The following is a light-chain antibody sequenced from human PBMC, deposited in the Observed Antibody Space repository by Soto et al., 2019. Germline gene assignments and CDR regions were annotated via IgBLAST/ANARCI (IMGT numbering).Light chain of an antibody. Sequence: DIQTTQSPSSLSASVGDRVTITCQASQDISNYLNWYQQKPGEAPKLLISDGSNLETGVPSRFSGSGSGTHFTFTISSLQPEDFATYHCQQYEKVGLTFGGGTKVEIK. CDR1: QDISNY. J-gene: IGKJ4*01. CDR2: DGS. V-gene: IGKV1-33*01. CDR3: QQYEKVGLT.